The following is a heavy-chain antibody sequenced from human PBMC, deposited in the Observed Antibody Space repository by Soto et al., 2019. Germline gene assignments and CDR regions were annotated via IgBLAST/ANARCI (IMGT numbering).Heavy chain of an antibody. CDR2: ISWNSGSI. CDR3: AKDMSHNYYVSSGYYQPSFDY. J-gene: IGHJ4*02. CDR1: GFTFDDYA. V-gene: IGHV3-9*01. Sequence: TGGSLRLSCAASGFTFDDYAMHWVRQAPGKGLEWVSGISWNSGSIGYADSVKGRFTISRDNAKNSLYLQMNSLRAEDTALYYCAKDMSHNYYVSSGYYQPSFDYWGQGTLVTVSS. D-gene: IGHD3-22*01.